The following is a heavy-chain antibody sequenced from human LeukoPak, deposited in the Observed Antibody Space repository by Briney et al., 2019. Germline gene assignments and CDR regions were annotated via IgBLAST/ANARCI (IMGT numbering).Heavy chain of an antibody. D-gene: IGHD4-11*01. CDR1: GFTFSHYG. Sequence: PGGSLRLSCIASGFTFSHYGFHWVRQAPGEGLEWVAVIWSDGSNKYYGDSVKGRFIIYRDDSQNTVYLQMNSLRAEDTAVYYCAKDAQRGFDYSNSLEYWGQGSLVTVSS. J-gene: IGHJ4*02. CDR3: AKDAQRGFDYSNSLEY. CDR2: IWSDGSNK. V-gene: IGHV3-33*06.